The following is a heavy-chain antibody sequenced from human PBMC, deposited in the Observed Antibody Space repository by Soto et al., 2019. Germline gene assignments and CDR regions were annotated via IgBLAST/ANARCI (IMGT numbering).Heavy chain of an antibody. CDR1: GYSLTSYW. CDR3: ASSADYYYGSGSLLGY. Sequence: GESLKISCKGSGYSLTSYWIVCVRQMPGKALEWMGIIYPGDSDTRYSPSFQGQVTISADKSISTAYLQWSSLKASDSAMYYCASSADYYYGSGSLLGYWGQGTLVTVSS. V-gene: IGHV5-51*01. CDR2: IYPGDSDT. D-gene: IGHD3-10*01. J-gene: IGHJ4*02.